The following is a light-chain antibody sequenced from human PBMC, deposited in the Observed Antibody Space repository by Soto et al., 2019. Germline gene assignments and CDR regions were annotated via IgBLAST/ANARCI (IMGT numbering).Light chain of an antibody. CDR2: AAS. V-gene: IGKV1-39*01. CDR3: QQSHSTPLT. CDR1: QSISRY. Sequence: DIQMSQSPSSLSASEGDRVTITCRVSQSISRYLSWYQQKPGKAPNLLIYAASTLQSGVPSRFSGSGSGTEFTLTISSLQPEDFATYYCQQSHSTPLTFGGGTRVGIK. J-gene: IGKJ4*01.